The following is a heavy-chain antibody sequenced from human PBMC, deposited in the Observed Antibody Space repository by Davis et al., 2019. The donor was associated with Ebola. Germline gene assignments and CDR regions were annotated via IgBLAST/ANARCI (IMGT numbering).Heavy chain of an antibody. J-gene: IGHJ6*02. CDR3: ARLSSTWSSLYGMDV. CDR2: IIPILGIA. Sequence: SVKVSCKASGYTFTSYGISWVRQAPGQGLEWMGRIIPILGIANYAQKLQGRVTITSDTSASTAYMELSSLTSEDTAVYYCARLSSTWSSLYGMDVWGQGTTVTVSS. V-gene: IGHV1-69*04. CDR1: GYTFTSYG. D-gene: IGHD6-13*01.